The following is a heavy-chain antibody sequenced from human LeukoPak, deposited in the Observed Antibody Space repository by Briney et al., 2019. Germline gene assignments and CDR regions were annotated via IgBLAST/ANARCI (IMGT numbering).Heavy chain of an antibody. CDR3: ARDSGAAANDY. D-gene: IGHD6-13*01. CDR2: INPSGGST. CDR1: GYTFTSYY. J-gene: IGHJ4*02. V-gene: IGHV1-46*01. Sequence: GESLKISCKASGYTFTSYYMHWVRKAPGQGLEWMGIINPSGGSTSYAQKFQGRVTMIRDTSTSTVYMELSSLRSEDTAVYYCARDSGAAANDYWGQGTLVTVSS.